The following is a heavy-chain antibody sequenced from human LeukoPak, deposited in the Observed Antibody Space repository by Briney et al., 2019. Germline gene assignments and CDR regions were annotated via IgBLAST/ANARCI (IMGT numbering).Heavy chain of an antibody. CDR1: GYTFSSYA. J-gene: IGHJ3*02. Sequence: ASVKVSCKASGYTFSSYAITWVRQAPGQGLEWMGRINPNSGGTNYAQKFQGRVTMTRDTSISTAYMELSRLRSDDTAVYYCARDFGLLGAYAFDIWGQGTMVTVSS. V-gene: IGHV1-2*06. D-gene: IGHD3/OR15-3a*01. CDR3: ARDFGLLGAYAFDI. CDR2: INPNSGGT.